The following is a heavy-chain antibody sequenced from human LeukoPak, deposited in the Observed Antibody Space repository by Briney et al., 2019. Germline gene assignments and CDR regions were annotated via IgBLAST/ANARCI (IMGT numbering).Heavy chain of an antibody. CDR1: GFTFSSYS. V-gene: IGHV3-21*01. CDR2: ISSSSSYI. CDR3: AVALGYCSSTSCSDDAFDI. Sequence: GGSLRLSCAASGFTFSSYSMNWVRQAPGKGLEWVSSISSSSSYIYYADSVKGRFTISRDNAKNSLYLQMNSLGAEDTAVYYCAVALGYCSSTSCSDDAFDIWGQGTMVTVSS. J-gene: IGHJ3*02. D-gene: IGHD2-2*01.